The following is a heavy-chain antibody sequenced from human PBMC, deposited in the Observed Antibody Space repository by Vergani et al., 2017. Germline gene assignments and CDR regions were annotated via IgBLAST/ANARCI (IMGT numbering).Heavy chain of an antibody. CDR1: GYTFTGYY. CDR2: INPNSGGT. CDR3: ARAPYDYGPGSAFDI. D-gene: IGHD3-10*01. Sequence: QVQLVQSGAEVKKPGSSVKVSCKASGYTFTGYYMHWVRQAPGQGLEWMGWINPNSGGTNYAQKFQGRVTMTRDTSISTAYMELSRLRSDDTAVYYCARAPYDYGPGSAFDIWGQGTMVTVSS. J-gene: IGHJ3*02. V-gene: IGHV1-2*02.